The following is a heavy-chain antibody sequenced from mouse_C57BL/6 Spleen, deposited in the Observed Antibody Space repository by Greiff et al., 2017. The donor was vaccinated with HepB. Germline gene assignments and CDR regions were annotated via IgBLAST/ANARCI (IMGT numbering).Heavy chain of an antibody. CDR1: GFTFSDYG. V-gene: IGHV5-17*01. Sequence: EVQRVESGGGLVKPGGSLKLSCAASGFTFSDYGMHWVRQAPEKGLEWVAYISSGSSTIYYADTVKGRFTISRDNAKNTLFLQMTSLRSEDTAMYYCARYDGYYGYAMDYWGQGTSVTVSS. CDR2: ISSGSSTI. D-gene: IGHD2-3*01. J-gene: IGHJ4*01. CDR3: ARYDGYYGYAMDY.